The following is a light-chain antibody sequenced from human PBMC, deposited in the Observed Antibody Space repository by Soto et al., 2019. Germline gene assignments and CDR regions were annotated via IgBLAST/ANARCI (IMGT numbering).Light chain of an antibody. CDR3: QQYGGSSLYT. V-gene: IGKV3-20*01. CDR2: GAS. Sequence: EIVLTQSPGTLSLSPGERATLSCRASQSVSSSYLGWYQQKPDQAPRLLIYGASSRATSIPDRFSGSGSGTDFTLTISRLDPEDFAVYYCQQYGGSSLYTFGQGTKLEIK. CDR1: QSVSSSY. J-gene: IGKJ2*01.